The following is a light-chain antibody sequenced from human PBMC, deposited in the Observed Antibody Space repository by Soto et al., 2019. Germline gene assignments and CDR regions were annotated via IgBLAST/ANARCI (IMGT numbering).Light chain of an antibody. CDR2: WAS. CDR3: QQYYSTPPYT. J-gene: IGKJ2*01. CDR1: QSVLYSSNNKNY. V-gene: IGKV4-1*01. Sequence: DIVMTQSPDSLAVSLGERATINGKSSQSVLYSSNNKNYLAWYQQKPGQPPKLLIYWASTRESGVPARFSASGSGTDFTLTISSLQAEDVAVYYCQQYYSTPPYTFGQGTKLEIK.